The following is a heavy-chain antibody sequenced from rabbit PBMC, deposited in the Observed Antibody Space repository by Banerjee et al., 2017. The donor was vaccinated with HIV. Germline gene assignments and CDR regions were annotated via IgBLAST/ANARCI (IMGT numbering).Heavy chain of an antibody. CDR3: ARANIYGGNGYGL. D-gene: IGHD8-1*01. Sequence: QSLEESGGDLVKPGASLTLTCTASGFSFSSSYYMCWVRQAPGKGLEWIACIYAGSSGSTYYANWAKGRFTISKTSSTTVTLQMTSLTAADTATYFCARANIYGGNGYGLWGPGTLVTVS. J-gene: IGHJ4*01. CDR2: IYAGSSGST. V-gene: IGHV1S40*01. CDR1: GFSFSSSYY.